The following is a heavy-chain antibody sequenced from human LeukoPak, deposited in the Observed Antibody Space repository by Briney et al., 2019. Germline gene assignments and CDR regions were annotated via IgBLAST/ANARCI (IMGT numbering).Heavy chain of an antibody. CDR1: GYNFVSYW. D-gene: IGHD3/OR15-3a*01. V-gene: IGHV5-51*03. CDR3: ASVMFSVSVRPGNFDF. CDR2: IDPSDSET. Sequence: GESLMISCKASGYNFVSYWIGWVRQKPGKGLEWMGIIDPSDSETRYSPSFRGQVTTSLDMSISTAYLHWPSLKASDTAIYFCASVMFSVSVRPGNFDFWGPGTLVTVSS. J-gene: IGHJ4*02.